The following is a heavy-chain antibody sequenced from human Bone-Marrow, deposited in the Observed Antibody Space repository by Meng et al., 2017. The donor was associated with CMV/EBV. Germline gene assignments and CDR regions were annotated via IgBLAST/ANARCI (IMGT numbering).Heavy chain of an antibody. Sequence: GESLKISCAASGFTFSSYSMNWVRQAPGKGLEWVSSISSSSSYIYYADSVKGRFTISRDNAKNSLYLQMNSLRAEDTAVYYCAREPQQQLVFVRRSGKNFDYWGQGTLVTVYS. V-gene: IGHV3-21*01. CDR1: GFTFSSYS. CDR3: AREPQQQLVFVRRSGKNFDY. CDR2: ISSSSSYI. J-gene: IGHJ4*02. D-gene: IGHD6-13*01.